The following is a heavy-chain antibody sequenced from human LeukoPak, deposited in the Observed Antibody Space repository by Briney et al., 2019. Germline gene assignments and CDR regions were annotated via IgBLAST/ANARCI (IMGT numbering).Heavy chain of an antibody. V-gene: IGHV3-30*04. Sequence: PGGSLRLSCAASGFTFSGSAIHWVRQAPGMGLEWVAFIRYDGSNKYYADSVKGRFTISRDNSKNTLDLQMNSLRAEDTAVYYCARADITMVRGVTSSWFDPWGQGTLVTVSS. D-gene: IGHD3-10*01. J-gene: IGHJ5*02. CDR3: ARADITMVRGVTSSWFDP. CDR1: GFTFSGSA. CDR2: IRYDGSNK.